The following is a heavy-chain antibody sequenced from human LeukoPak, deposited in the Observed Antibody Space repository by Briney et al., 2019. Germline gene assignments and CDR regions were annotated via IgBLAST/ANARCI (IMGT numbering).Heavy chain of an antibody. CDR1: GFTLCCYG. V-gene: IGHV3-30*03. Sequence: GRSLRLSCAASGFTLCCYGMHWVRQAPGKGLEWVAVISYDGSNKYYADSVKGRFTISRDNSKNTLYLQMNSLRAEDTAVYYCASRELGWLLPFDYWGQGTLVTVSS. D-gene: IGHD3-22*01. CDR3: ASRELGWLLPFDY. J-gene: IGHJ4*02. CDR2: ISYDGSNK.